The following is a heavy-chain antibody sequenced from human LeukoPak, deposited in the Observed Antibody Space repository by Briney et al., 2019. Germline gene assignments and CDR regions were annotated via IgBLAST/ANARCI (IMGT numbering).Heavy chain of an antibody. J-gene: IGHJ4*02. CDR2: ISYDGSNK. V-gene: IGHV3-30*04. CDR1: GFTFSSYA. Sequence: GESLRLSCAASGFTFSSYAMYWVRQAPGKGLEWVAAISYDGSNKYYADSVKGRFTISRDNAKNSLYLQINSLRAEDTAVYYCARADRLGAALLASFDYWGQGTLVTVSS. D-gene: IGHD3-16*01. CDR3: ARADRLGAALLASFDY.